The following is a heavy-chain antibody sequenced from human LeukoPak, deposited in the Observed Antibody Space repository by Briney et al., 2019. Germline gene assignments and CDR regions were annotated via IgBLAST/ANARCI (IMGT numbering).Heavy chain of an antibody. J-gene: IGHJ4*02. CDR3: AKDARRTSGWYFFDY. D-gene: IGHD6-19*01. CDR1: GLAFSSQA. Sequence: GGSLRLSCAASGLAFSSQAMGGVRQAPGKGLEWVSVISDNGRITYYAHSVKGRFTISRDNSKNPLFLQMNSLRAEDTAVYYCAKDARRTSGWYFFDYWGQGTLVTVSS. CDR2: ISDNGRIT. V-gene: IGHV3-23*01.